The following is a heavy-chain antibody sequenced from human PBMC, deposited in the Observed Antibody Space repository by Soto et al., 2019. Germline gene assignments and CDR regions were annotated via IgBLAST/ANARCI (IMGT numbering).Heavy chain of an antibody. V-gene: IGHV1-46*01. J-gene: IGHJ6*02. CDR2: INPSGGST. D-gene: IGHD3-10*01. Sequence: ASVNVSCKSSGYTFTSYYIHWVRQAPGQGLECMGIINPSGGSTSYAQKFQGRVTMTRDTSTSTVYMELSSLRSEDTAVYYCARGNSYGSGSYYYRYYYYYGMDVWGQGTTVTVSS. CDR3: ARGNSYGSGSYYYRYYYYYGMDV. CDR1: GYTFTSYY.